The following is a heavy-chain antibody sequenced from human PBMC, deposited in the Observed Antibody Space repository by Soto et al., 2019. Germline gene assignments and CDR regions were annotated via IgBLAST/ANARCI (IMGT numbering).Heavy chain of an antibody. J-gene: IGHJ6*03. Sequence: VQLQESGPGLVKPPETLALTCTVSGGSISGYYWSWIRQPPGKGLEWIGYIYYSGTTNYDPSLKSRVTMSVDTSKNQFSLKLSSVTAADTAVYYCARLTGGTYLSFYYYIGVWGKGTTVTVSS. CDR3: ARLTGGTYLSFYYYIGV. CDR1: GGSISGYY. CDR2: IYYSGTT. V-gene: IGHV4-59*01. D-gene: IGHD2-8*02.